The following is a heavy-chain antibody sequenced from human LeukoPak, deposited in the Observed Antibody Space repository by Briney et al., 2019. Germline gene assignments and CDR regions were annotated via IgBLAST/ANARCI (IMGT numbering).Heavy chain of an antibody. CDR2: INSEGNST. Sequence: GGSLRLSCAASGFALSKYWMHGVRQAPGKGLVWVSRINSEGNSTSYADSVRGRFTVSRDNAKNTLYLQMNSLRDEDTAIYYCALLPPDAFDIWGQGTVVTVSS. CDR1: GFALSKYW. D-gene: IGHD5-18*01. V-gene: IGHV3-74*01. J-gene: IGHJ3*02. CDR3: ALLPPDAFDI.